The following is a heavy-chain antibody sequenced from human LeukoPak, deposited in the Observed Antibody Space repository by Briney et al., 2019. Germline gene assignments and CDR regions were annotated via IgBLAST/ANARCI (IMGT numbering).Heavy chain of an antibody. J-gene: IGHJ4*02. CDR3: ARTIVRGRYVYYFDY. CDR1: GGTFSSYA. V-gene: IGHV1-69*13. CDR2: IIPIFGTA. Sequence: ASVKVSCKASGGTFSSYAISWVRQAPGQGLEWMGGIIPIFGTANYAQKFQGRVTITADESTSTAYMELSSLRSEDTAVYYCARTIVRGRYVYYFDYWGQGTLVTVSS. D-gene: IGHD6-19*01.